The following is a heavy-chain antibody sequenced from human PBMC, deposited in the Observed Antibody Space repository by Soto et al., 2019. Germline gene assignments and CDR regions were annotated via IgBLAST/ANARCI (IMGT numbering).Heavy chain of an antibody. J-gene: IGHJ4*02. D-gene: IGHD2-15*01. V-gene: IGHV3-30*18. CDR3: AKDAQILGYCSGGSCYSYYFDY. CDR1: GFTFSSYG. Sequence: QVQLVESGGGVVQPGRSLRLSCAASGFTFSSYGMHWVRQAPGKGLEWVAVISYDGSNKYYADSVKGRFTISRDNSKKTLYLQMNSLRAEDTAVYYCAKDAQILGYCSGGSCYSYYFDYFCQGTLVTFSS. CDR2: ISYDGSNK.